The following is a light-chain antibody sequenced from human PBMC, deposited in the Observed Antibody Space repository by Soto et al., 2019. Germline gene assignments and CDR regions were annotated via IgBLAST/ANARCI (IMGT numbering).Light chain of an antibody. V-gene: IGKV3D-15*01. Sequence: EIVMTHSPATLSVSPGERATLSCRASQSVRSNLAWHQQKPGQAPRLLISDASNRATGIPARFSGSGSGTDFTLTISTLEPEDFAVYYCQQYGISPRTFGQGTKVDIK. CDR2: DAS. J-gene: IGKJ1*01. CDR1: QSVRSN. CDR3: QQYGISPRT.